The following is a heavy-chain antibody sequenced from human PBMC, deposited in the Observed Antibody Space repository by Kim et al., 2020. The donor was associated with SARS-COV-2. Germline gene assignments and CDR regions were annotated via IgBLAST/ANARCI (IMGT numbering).Heavy chain of an antibody. D-gene: IGHD2-8*01. CDR3: ARCANTYYYYYMDV. J-gene: IGHJ6*03. Sequence: NPSLKSRVTISVDTSKNQFSLKLSSVTAADTAVYYCARCANTYYYYYMDVWGKGTTVTVSS. V-gene: IGHV4-34*01.